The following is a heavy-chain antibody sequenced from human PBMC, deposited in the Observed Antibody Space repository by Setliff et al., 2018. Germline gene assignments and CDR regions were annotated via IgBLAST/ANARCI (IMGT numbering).Heavy chain of an antibody. D-gene: IGHD1-26*01. CDR2: INHSGST. J-gene: IGHJ3*02. V-gene: IGHV4-34*01. CDR1: GGSFSGYY. Sequence: SETLSLTCAVYGGSFSGYYWSWIRQPPGEGLEWIGEINHSGSTNYNPSLKSRVTISVDTSKNQFSLKLSSVTAADTAVYYCAREVVGAPSAFDIWGQGTMVTVSS. CDR3: AREVVGAPSAFDI.